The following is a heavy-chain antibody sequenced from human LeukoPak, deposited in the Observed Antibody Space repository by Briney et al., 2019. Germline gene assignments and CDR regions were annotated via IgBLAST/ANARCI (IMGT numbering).Heavy chain of an antibody. CDR3: ARALPYSSSWYSDHYYYYMDV. CDR1: GYTFTSYG. D-gene: IGHD6-13*01. CDR2: ISAYNGNT. V-gene: IGHV1-18*01. J-gene: IGHJ6*03. Sequence: ASVKVSCKASGYTFTSYGISWVRQAPGQGLEWMGWISAYNGNTNYAQKLQGRVTMTTDTSTSTAYMELRSLRSDDTAVYYCARALPYSSSWYSDHYYYYMDVWGKGTTVTVSS.